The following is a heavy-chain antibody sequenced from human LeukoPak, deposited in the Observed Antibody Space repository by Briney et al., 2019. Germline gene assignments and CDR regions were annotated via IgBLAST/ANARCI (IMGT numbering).Heavy chain of an antibody. CDR1: GFTFSSYT. CDR3: AREESMGGEYYYYGMDV. J-gene: IGHJ6*02. V-gene: IGHV3-48*04. CDR2: ISSSGSTI. Sequence: PGGSLRLSCSASGFTFSSYTMNWVRQAPGKGLEWVSYISSSGSTIYYADSVKGRFTISRDNAKNSLYLQMNSLRAEDTAVYYCAREESMGGEYYYYGMDVWGQGTTVTVSS. D-gene: IGHD2-15*01.